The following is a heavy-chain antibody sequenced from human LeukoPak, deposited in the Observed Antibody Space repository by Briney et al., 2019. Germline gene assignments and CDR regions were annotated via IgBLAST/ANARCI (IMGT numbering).Heavy chain of an antibody. CDR2: INAGNGNT. Sequence: ASVKVSCKASGYTFTSYAMHWVRQAPGQRLEWMGWINAGNGNTKYSQKFQGRVTITRDTSASTAYMELSSLRSDDTAVYYCARTPRRMNNWFDPWGQGTLVTVSS. J-gene: IGHJ5*02. CDR3: ARTPRRMNNWFDP. V-gene: IGHV1-3*01. CDR1: GYTFTSYA. D-gene: IGHD2-8*01.